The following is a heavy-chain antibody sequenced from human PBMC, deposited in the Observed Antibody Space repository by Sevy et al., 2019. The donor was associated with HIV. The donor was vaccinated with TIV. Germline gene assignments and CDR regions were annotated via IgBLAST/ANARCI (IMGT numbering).Heavy chain of an antibody. CDR1: GYTLNNYG. Sequence: ASVKVSCKASGYTLNNYGISWVRQAPGQGLEWIGWITAYKDNTNYAQNFQGRVTMTTDTSTSTAFMGLRSLRSDDTAVYYCTRVDPYYEFGDVWGQGTTVTVSS. V-gene: IGHV1-18*01. D-gene: IGHD3-3*01. J-gene: IGHJ6*02. CDR2: ITAYKDNT. CDR3: TRVDPYYEFGDV.